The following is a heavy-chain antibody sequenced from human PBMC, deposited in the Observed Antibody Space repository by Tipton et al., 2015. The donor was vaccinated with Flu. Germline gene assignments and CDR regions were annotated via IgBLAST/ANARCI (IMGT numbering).Heavy chain of an antibody. CDR1: GGSFSGYY. V-gene: IGHV4-34*01. D-gene: IGHD3-10*01. Sequence: LRLSCAVYGGSFSGYYWSWIRQPPGKGLEWIGEINHSGSTNYNPSPKSRVTISVDTSKNQFSLKLSSVTAADTAVYYCARGGVRGVQYWGQGTLVTVSS. CDR3: ARGGVRGVQY. CDR2: INHSGST. J-gene: IGHJ4*02.